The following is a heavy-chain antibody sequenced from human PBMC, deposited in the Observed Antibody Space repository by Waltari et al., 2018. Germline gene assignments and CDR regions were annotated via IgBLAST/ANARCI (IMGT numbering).Heavy chain of an antibody. CDR2: IYYSGST. J-gene: IGHJ4*02. CDR3: ARDLIWVQGVATDDY. CDR1: GGSISSHY. Sequence: QVQLQESGPGLVKPSETLSLTCTVSGGSISSHYWSWIRQPPGKGLEWIGYIYYSGSTNYNPSLKSRVTISVDTSKNQFSLKLSSVTAADTAVYYCARDLIWVQGVATDDYWGQGTLVTVSS. D-gene: IGHD3-10*01. V-gene: IGHV4-59*11.